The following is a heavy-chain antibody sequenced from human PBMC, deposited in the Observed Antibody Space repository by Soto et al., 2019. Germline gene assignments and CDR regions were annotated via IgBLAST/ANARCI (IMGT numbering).Heavy chain of an antibody. Sequence: SETLSLTCTVSGGSIRSSSFYWGWIRQPPGRGLEWIGGFYYSGSTYYNPSLKSRVTISVDTSKNQFSLNLSSVTAADTAVYYCARRFYDGNEGFNYWGQGTLVTVSS. D-gene: IGHD5-12*01. CDR3: ARRFYDGNEGFNY. V-gene: IGHV4-39*01. J-gene: IGHJ4*02. CDR1: GGSIRSSSFY. CDR2: FYYSGST.